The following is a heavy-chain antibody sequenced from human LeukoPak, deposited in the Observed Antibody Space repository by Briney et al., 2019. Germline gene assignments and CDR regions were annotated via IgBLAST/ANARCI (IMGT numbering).Heavy chain of an antibody. J-gene: IGHJ5*02. CDR1: GFTFSSYV. V-gene: IGHV3-23*01. CDR2: LTGSGGAA. CDR3: ANDFRYYFGSGTAS. Sequence: GGFLRLSCAASGFTFSSYVMFWVREAPGKGLEWVSYLTGSGGAADYADSVKGRFTTSRDNSKNTVYLQMNSLSAEDTAIYYCANDFRYYFGSGTASWGQGTLVTVSS. D-gene: IGHD3-10*01.